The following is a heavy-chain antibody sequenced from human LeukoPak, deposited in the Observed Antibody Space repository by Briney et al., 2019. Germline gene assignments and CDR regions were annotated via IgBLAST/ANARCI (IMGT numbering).Heavy chain of an antibody. V-gene: IGHV3-9*01. D-gene: IGHD6-19*01. Sequence: PGRSLRLSCAASGFTFDDYAMHWVRQAPGKGLEWVSGISWNSGSIGYADSVKGRFTISRDNAKNSLFLQMNSLRVEDTAVYYCTGGGGWLVVSWGQGTLVTVSS. CDR3: TGGGGWLVVS. CDR2: ISWNSGSI. CDR1: GFTFDDYA. J-gene: IGHJ5*02.